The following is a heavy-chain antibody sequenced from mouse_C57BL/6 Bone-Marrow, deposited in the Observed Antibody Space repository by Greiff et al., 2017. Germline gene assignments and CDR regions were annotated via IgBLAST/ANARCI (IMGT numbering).Heavy chain of an antibody. D-gene: IGHD2-1*01. CDR3: ASGDYGNYAFAY. J-gene: IGHJ3*01. CDR2: LFPGSGST. V-gene: IGHV1-75*01. Sequence: QVQLKQSGPELVKPGASVKISCKASGYTFTDYYINWVKQRPGPGLEWLGWLFPGSGSTYYNEKFTGKAKLTVDKSSSTAYMLLSSLTSEDSAVYFCASGDYGNYAFAYWGQGTLVTVSA. CDR1: GYTFTDYY.